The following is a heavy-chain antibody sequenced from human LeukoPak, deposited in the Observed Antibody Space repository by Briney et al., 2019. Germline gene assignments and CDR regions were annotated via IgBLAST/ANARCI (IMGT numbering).Heavy chain of an antibody. CDR3: AREGERAFDI. J-gene: IGHJ3*02. V-gene: IGHV1-46*01. CDR1: GYTFTSYY. Sequence: GPSVKVSCKASGYTFTSYYMHWVRQAPGQGLEWVGIINPRGDSTTYAQKFQGRVTMTRDMSTSAVCMELSNLRSKDTAVYYCAREGERAFDIWGQGTMVTVSS. CDR2: INPRGDST.